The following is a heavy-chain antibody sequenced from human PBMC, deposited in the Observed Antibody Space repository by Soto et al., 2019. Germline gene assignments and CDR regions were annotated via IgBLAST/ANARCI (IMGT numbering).Heavy chain of an antibody. D-gene: IGHD1-26*01. J-gene: IGHJ6*02. Sequence: QVQLVQSGAEVKKPGASVKVSCKASGFTFTNYFFHWVRQAPRQGLEWMGIISPYDGNKNYQQSLQGRITMTSDTSTSTVYMELRSLRSEDTAVDFCARGDGRGSTGFYYYYGMDVWGHGTMITVSS. CDR3: ARGDGRGSTGFYYYYGMDV. V-gene: IGHV1-46*01. CDR1: GFTFTNYF. CDR2: ISPYDGNK.